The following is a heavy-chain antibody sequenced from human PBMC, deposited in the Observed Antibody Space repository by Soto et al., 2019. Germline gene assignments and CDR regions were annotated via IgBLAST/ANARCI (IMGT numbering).Heavy chain of an antibody. CDR2: IWYDGNMK. D-gene: IGHD3-10*01. CDR1: GFTFSSYD. Sequence: QVQLVESGGGVVQPGRSLRLSCAASGFTFSSYDMHWVRQAPGKGLEWVAVIWYDGNMKYYADSVKDRFTISRDNSKNTLYLQMNSLRAEDTAVYYCARVGNYGFVYWGQGTLVTVSS. V-gene: IGHV3-33*01. J-gene: IGHJ4*02. CDR3: ARVGNYGFVY.